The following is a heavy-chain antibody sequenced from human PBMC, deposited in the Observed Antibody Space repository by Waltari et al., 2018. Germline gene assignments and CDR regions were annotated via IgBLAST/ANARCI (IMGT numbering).Heavy chain of an antibody. CDR1: GFSVSVNY. J-gene: IGHJ4*02. CDR3: ARSGLGSPLELQRIFDL. CDR2: SPAGGRT. D-gene: IGHD1-1*01. V-gene: IGHV3-53*01. Sequence: EVQLVESGGGLTQPGGSLRLSCAASGFSVSVNYLNWVRHSPGKGLGWFSMSPAGGRTNYADSVKRRFTISRDDSSNAVYLRLTSLRAEDTVVYFCARSGLGSPLELQRIFDLWGQGTRVTVSS.